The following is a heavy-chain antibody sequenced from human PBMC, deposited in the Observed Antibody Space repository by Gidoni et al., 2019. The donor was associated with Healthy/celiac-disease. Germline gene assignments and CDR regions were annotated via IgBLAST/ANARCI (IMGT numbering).Heavy chain of an antibody. CDR3: ARADSSSWYRLPYYFDY. Sequence: QVQLQESGPGLVKPSQTLSLTCTVSGGSLSSGDYYWSWIRQPPGKGLEWIGYIYYSGSTYYNPSLKSRVTISVDTSKNQFSLKLSSVTAADTAVYYCARADSSSWYRLPYYFDYWGQGTLVTVSS. CDR1: GGSLSSGDYY. D-gene: IGHD6-13*01. J-gene: IGHJ4*02. CDR2: IYYSGST. V-gene: IGHV4-30-4*01.